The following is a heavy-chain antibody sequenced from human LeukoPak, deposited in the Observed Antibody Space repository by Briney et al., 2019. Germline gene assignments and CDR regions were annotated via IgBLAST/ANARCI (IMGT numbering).Heavy chain of an antibody. CDR1: GFTFSSYA. V-gene: IGHV3-23*01. Sequence: PGGSLRLSCAASGFTFSSYAMSWVRQAPGKGLEWVSAISTSGVTYYADSVRGRFTISRDNSKNTLYLQMNSLRAEDTAVYYCAKDDNYYDSSGYAYWGQGTLVTVSS. D-gene: IGHD3-22*01. CDR2: ISTSGVT. CDR3: AKDDNYYDSSGYAY. J-gene: IGHJ4*02.